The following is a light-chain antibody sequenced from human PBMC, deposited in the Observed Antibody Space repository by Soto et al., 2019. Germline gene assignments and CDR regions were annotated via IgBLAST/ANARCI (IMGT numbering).Light chain of an antibody. J-gene: IGKJ4*01. CDR1: QSVTTY. CDR3: PQRARWVT. Sequence: EIVLTQSPATLSLSPGERATLSCRASQSVTTYLNWYQHKPGQAPRLLIADASYRATGVPARLSGSGSGTDITLHIGRLEPEYCAVYYCPQRARWVTCGGGTTVDI. V-gene: IGKV3-11*01. CDR2: DAS.